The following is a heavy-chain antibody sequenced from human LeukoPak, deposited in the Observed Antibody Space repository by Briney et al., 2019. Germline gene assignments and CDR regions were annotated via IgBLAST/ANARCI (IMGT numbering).Heavy chain of an antibody. CDR3: AKKPLGELSLQLDY. CDR2: ISAYNGNT. Sequence: GASVKVSCKASGYTFTSYGISWVRQAPGQGLEWMGYISAYNGNTNYAQNLQGRVTMTTDTSTSTAYMELRSLRSDDTAVYYCAKKPLGELSLQLDYWGQGTLVTVSS. V-gene: IGHV1-18*01. J-gene: IGHJ4*02. D-gene: IGHD3-16*02. CDR1: GYTFTSYG.